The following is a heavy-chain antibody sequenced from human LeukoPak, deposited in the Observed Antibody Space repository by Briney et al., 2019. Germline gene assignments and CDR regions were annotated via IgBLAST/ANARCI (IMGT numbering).Heavy chain of an antibody. J-gene: IGHJ1*01. CDR2: ISAYNGNT. D-gene: IGHD2-2*01. CDR1: GYSFPSYG. V-gene: IGHV1-18*04. CDR3: ATLWTDLRYCSGTSCSEGKYFEN. Sequence: GASVKVSCKTSGYSFPSYGISWVRQAPGQGLEWMGWISAYNGNTNYAQKVQGRITMTTDTSTSTAYMELKSLRSDGTAVYYCATLWTDLRYCSGTSCSEGKYFENWGPGNLSTVSS.